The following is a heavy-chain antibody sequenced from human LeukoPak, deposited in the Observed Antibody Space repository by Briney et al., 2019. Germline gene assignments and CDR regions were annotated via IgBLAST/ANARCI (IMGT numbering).Heavy chain of an antibody. D-gene: IGHD6-19*01. J-gene: IGHJ4*02. V-gene: IGHV3-23*01. CDR1: GFTFSSYS. CDR3: AKDHSSGWPDCFDY. CDR2: ISGSGGST. Sequence: GGSLRLSCTASGFTFSSYSMNWVRQAPGKWLQWVSAISGSGGSTYYADSVKGRFTISRDNSKNTLYLQMNSLRAEDTAVYYCAKDHSSGWPDCFDYWGQGALVTVSS.